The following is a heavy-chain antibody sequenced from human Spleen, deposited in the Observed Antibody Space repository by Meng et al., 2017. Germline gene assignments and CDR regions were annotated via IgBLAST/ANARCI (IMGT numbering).Heavy chain of an antibody. Sequence: ASVKVSCKASGYTFFGYYMHWVRQAPGQGLEWMGRINPNSGDTSYAQNFQGRVTMTRDTSISTAYMELSGLRSDDTAMYYCARDEDISAAGKLFGDYWGQGTLVTVSS. CDR1: GYTFFGYY. CDR2: INPNSGDT. V-gene: IGHV1-2*06. D-gene: IGHD6-13*01. J-gene: IGHJ4*02. CDR3: ARDEDISAAGKLFGDY.